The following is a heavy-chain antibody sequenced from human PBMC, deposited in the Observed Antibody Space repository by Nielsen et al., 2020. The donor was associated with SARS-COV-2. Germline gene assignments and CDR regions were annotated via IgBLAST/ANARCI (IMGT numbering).Heavy chain of an antibody. Sequence: GESLKISCAASGFTFSNYGLHWVRQAPGKGLEWVAVISDDANNEYYSDSVKGRFTISRDNSKNTLYLQMNSLRAEDTAVYYCAKDPYYDFWSGYYFDYWGQGTLVTVSS. D-gene: IGHD3-3*01. CDR1: GFTFSNYG. V-gene: IGHV3-30-3*01. CDR3: AKDPYYDFWSGYYFDY. CDR2: ISDDANNE. J-gene: IGHJ4*02.